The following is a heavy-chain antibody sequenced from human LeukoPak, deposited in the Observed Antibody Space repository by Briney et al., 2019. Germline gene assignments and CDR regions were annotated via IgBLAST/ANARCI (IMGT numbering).Heavy chain of an antibody. V-gene: IGHV3-7*01. CDR3: ARPTPYYYDSSGQFDI. Sequence: GGSLRLSCAASGFTFSSYWMSWVRQAPGKGLEWVANIKQDGSEKYYVDSVKGRFTISRDNAKNSLYLQMNSLRAEDTAVYYCARPTPYYYDSSGQFDIWGQGTMVTVSS. J-gene: IGHJ3*02. CDR1: GFTFSSYW. CDR2: IKQDGSEK. D-gene: IGHD3-22*01.